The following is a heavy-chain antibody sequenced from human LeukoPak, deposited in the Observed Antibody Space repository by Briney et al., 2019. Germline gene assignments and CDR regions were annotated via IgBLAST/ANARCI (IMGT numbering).Heavy chain of an antibody. J-gene: IGHJ5*02. D-gene: IGHD3-10*01. CDR3: ARGFVITMVRGVTTQVDWFDP. CDR2: IYTSGST. Sequence: PAETLSLTCTVDGGSISSYYWSWIRQPAGKGLEWIGRIYTSGSTNYNPSLKSRVTMSVDTSKNQFSLKLSSVTAADTAVYYCARGFVITMVRGVTTQVDWFDPWGQGTLVTVFS. V-gene: IGHV4-4*07. CDR1: GGSISSYY.